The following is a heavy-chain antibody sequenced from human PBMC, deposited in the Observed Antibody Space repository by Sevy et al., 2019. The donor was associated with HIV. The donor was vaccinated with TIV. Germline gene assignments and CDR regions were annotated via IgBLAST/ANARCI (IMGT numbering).Heavy chain of an antibody. J-gene: IGHJ4*02. V-gene: IGHV1-24*01. CDR2: FDPEDGET. CDR1: GYTLTELS. CDR3: ATCRGGDCYDHFDY. D-gene: IGHD2-21*02. Sequence: ASVKVSCKVSGYTLTELSMHWVRQAPGKGLEWMGGFDPEDGETIYAQKFQGRVTMTGDTSTDKAYMEQSSLRSEDTAVYYCATCRGGDCYDHFDYWGQGTLVTVSS.